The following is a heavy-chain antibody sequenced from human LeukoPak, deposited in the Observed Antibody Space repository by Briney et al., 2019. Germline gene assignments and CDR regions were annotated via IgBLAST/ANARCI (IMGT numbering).Heavy chain of an antibody. CDR2: INHSGST. CDR3: ARGGTAMFKV. J-gene: IGHJ4*02. V-gene: IGHV4-39*07. CDR1: GGSISSSSYY. Sequence: SETLSLTCTVSGGSISSSSYYWSWIRQPPGKGLEWIGEINHSGSTNYNPSLKSRVTISVDTSKNQFSLKLSSVTAADTAVYYCARGGTAMFKVWGQGTLVTVSS. D-gene: IGHD5-18*01.